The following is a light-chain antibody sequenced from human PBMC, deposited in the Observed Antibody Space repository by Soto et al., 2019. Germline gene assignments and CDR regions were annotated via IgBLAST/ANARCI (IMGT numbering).Light chain of an antibody. J-gene: IGLJ3*02. CDR3: AAWDDSLIALL. CDR2: SND. Sequence: QSVLTQPPSASGTPGQRVTISCSGTYSIVGSNVVNWYQQVPGAAPKLVIYSNDRRPSGVPDRFFGSKSGASASLAISGLQTEDEPDYYCAAWDDSLIALLFGGGTKLTVL. CDR1: YSIVGSNV. V-gene: IGLV1-44*01.